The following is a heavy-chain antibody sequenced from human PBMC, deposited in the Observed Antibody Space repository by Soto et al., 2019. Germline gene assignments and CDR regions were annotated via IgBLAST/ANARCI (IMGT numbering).Heavy chain of an antibody. Sequence: PGGSLRLSCAASTFPFSTYWMTWVRQAPGKGLEWVANIHRDEIEKYYMDSVKGRFTISRDNAKNSLYLQMTSLRAQDTAVYYCAGENALDVWGQGTTVTVSS. CDR1: TFPFSTYW. CDR2: IHRDEIEK. CDR3: AGENALDV. J-gene: IGHJ6*02. V-gene: IGHV3-7*01.